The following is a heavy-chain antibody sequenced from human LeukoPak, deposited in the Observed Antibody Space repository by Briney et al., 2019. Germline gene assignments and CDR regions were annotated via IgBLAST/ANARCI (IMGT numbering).Heavy chain of an antibody. CDR2: ISSSISHI. D-gene: IGHD6-19*01. V-gene: IGHV3-21*05. CDR3: ARVEVAGQDYYYYYGMDV. J-gene: IGHJ6*02. Sequence: PGGSLRLSCAASGFTFSSYSMNWVRQAPGKGLEWVSYISSSISHIYYADSVKGRFTISRDNAKKSLYLQMNSLRGEDTAVYYCARVEVAGQDYYYYYGMDVWGQGTTVTVSS. CDR1: GFTFSSYS.